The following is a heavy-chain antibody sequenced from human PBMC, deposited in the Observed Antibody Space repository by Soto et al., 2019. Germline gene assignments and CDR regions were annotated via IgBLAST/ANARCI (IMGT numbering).Heavy chain of an antibody. D-gene: IGHD2-21*01. CDR2: IHPYGGRT. CDR1: GYTFTSYY. Sequence: QVQLVHSGAEVRKPGASVRVSCKASGYTFTSYYMHWVRQAPGQGLEWMGIIHPYGGRTIYAQTFHGGITMTSDTSTDTVYMDLSSLRSEDTAVYFCARDISRRQTYYGMDVWGQGTTVTVSS. CDR3: ARDISRRQTYYGMDV. V-gene: IGHV1-46*01. J-gene: IGHJ6*02.